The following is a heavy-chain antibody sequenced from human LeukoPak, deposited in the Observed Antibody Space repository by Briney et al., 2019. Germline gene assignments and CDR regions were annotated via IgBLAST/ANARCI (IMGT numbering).Heavy chain of an antibody. CDR3: ARSGYSGYEHDY. Sequence: SETLSLTCTVSGGSISSYYWSWIRQPPGKGLEWIGYIYYSGSTNYNPSLKSRVTISVDTFKNQFSLKLSSVTAADTAVYYCARSGYSGYEHDYWGQGTLVTVSS. CDR1: GGSISSYY. V-gene: IGHV4-59*08. J-gene: IGHJ4*02. D-gene: IGHD5-12*01. CDR2: IYYSGST.